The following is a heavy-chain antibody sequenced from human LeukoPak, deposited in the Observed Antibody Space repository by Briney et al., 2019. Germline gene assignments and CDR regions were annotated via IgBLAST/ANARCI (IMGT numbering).Heavy chain of an antibody. D-gene: IGHD1-1*01. Sequence: GSLRLSCTASGFTFGDYVMSWVRQAPGKGLEWVGFIRSKAYGGTTEYAASVKGRFTISGDDSKSIAYLQMNSLRAEDTAVYYCAKDLTTGTTGYDYWGQGTLVTVSS. CDR1: GFTFGDYV. CDR2: IRSKAYGGTT. CDR3: AKDLTTGTTGYDY. V-gene: IGHV3-49*04. J-gene: IGHJ4*02.